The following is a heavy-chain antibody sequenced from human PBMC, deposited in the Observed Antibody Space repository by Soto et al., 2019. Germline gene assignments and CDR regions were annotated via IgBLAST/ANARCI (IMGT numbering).Heavy chain of an antibody. D-gene: IGHD2-2*01. CDR2: IYYTGNT. Sequence: QLQLQESGPGLVKPSATLSLTCTVSGGSISSGNYHWGWIRQPQGKGLEWIGSIYYTGNTFYNPSRKRRVTISVDTVKTQFSLEVVSVTAAAPSVYYCARQRAACTTTVCYVTGFGPWGQGTLVTVSS. J-gene: IGHJ5*02. CDR3: ARQRAACTTTVCYVTGFGP. CDR1: GGSISSGNYH. V-gene: IGHV4-39*01.